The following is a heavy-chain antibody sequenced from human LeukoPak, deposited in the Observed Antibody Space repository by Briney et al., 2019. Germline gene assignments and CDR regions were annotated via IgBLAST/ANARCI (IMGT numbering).Heavy chain of an antibody. CDR1: GFIFSSYG. Sequence: PGGSLRLSCAASGFIFSSYGMHWVRQAPGKGLEWVAVIWYDGSNKYYADSVGGRFTISRDNSKNTLYLQMNSLRGEDTAVYYCARGSYTSSWYGVFDYWGQGTLVTVSS. J-gene: IGHJ4*02. CDR3: ARGSYTSSWYGVFDY. D-gene: IGHD6-13*01. V-gene: IGHV3-33*01. CDR2: IWYDGSNK.